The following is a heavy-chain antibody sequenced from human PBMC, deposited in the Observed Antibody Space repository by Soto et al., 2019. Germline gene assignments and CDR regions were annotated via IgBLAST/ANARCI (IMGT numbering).Heavy chain of an antibody. CDR3: AKAASMVRGVIIGRYYFDY. CDR1: GFTFDDYA. J-gene: IGHJ4*02. Sequence: GGSLRLSCAASGFTFDDYAMHWVRQAPGKGLEWVSGISWNSGSIGYADSVKGRFTISRDNAKNSLYLQMNSLRAEDTALYYCAKAASMVRGVIIGRYYFDYWGQGTLVTVSS. V-gene: IGHV3-9*01. CDR2: ISWNSGSI. D-gene: IGHD3-10*01.